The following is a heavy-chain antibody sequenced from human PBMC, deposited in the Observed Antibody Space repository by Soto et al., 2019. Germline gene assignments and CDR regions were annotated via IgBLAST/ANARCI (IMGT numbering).Heavy chain of an antibody. J-gene: IGHJ4*02. Sequence: SVKVSCKASGGSFGKSAINWVRQTPGQGLEWLGGFIPVYRTLNYAQKFQGRVTITADESTGTAYMTLSSLASDGTAVYYCATGVIWIGYFTVDSWGQGTRVTVSS. V-gene: IGHV1-69*13. CDR3: ATGVIWIGYFTVDS. CDR1: GGSFGKSA. CDR2: FIPVYRTL. D-gene: IGHD3-3*01.